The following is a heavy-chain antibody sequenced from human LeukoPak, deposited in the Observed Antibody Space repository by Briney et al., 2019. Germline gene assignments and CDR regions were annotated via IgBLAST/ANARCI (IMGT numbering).Heavy chain of an antibody. Sequence: SETLSLTCTVSGYSISSGYYWGWIRQPPGKGLEWIGSIYHSGSTYYNPSLKSRVTISVDTSKNQFSLKLSSVTAADTAVYYCVRGFARTWELPTSSWGQGTLVTVSS. CDR1: GYSISSGYY. J-gene: IGHJ4*02. CDR3: VRGFARTWELPTSS. V-gene: IGHV4-38-2*02. CDR2: IYHSGST. D-gene: IGHD1-26*01.